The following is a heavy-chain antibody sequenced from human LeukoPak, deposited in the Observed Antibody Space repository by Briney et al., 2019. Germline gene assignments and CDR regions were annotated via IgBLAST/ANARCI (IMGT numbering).Heavy chain of an antibody. J-gene: IGHJ5*02. D-gene: IGHD3-16*01. Sequence: GGSLRLSCAASGFFFSNYALSWVRQAPGKGLEWISYLSSDNYTIYYADSVEGRFIISRDNAKDSLYLQMNSLRAEDTAVYYCARVATDGGGFDPWGQGTLVTVSS. V-gene: IGHV3-48*01. CDR1: GFFFSNYA. CDR3: ARVATDGGGFDP. CDR2: LSSDNYTI.